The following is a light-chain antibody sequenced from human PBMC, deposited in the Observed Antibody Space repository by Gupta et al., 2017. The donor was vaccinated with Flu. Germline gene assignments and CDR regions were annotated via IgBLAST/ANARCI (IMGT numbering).Light chain of an antibody. J-gene: IGLJ1*01. CDR2: NNK. Sequence: VSISCTGNISNIGAGYDVNWYRHLPGTAPTLLIHNNKKRPLGIPDRISGSRSGASASLDITGLQTADEADYFCQTYDMSLGSNVFGSGTKVSVL. V-gene: IGLV1-40*03. CDR3: QTYDMSLGSNV. CDR1: ISNIGAGYD.